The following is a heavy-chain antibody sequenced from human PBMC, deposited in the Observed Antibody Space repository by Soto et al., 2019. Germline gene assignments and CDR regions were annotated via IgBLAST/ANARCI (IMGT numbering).Heavy chain of an antibody. CDR3: AKEDTAMAPAFDY. CDR1: GFTFSSYG. V-gene: IGHV3-30*18. Sequence: QVQLVESGGGVVQPGRSLRLSCAASGFTFSSYGMHWVRQAPGKGLEWVAVISYDGSNKYYADSVKGRFTISRDNSKNTLYLQMNSLRAEDTAVYYCAKEDTAMAPAFDYWGQGTLVTVSS. J-gene: IGHJ4*02. D-gene: IGHD5-18*01. CDR2: ISYDGSNK.